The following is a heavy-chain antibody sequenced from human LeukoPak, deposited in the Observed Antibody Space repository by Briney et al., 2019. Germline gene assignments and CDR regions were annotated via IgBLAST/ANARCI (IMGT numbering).Heavy chain of an antibody. J-gene: IGHJ4*02. D-gene: IGHD5-24*01. CDR3: ASRYGYPSVYYFDY. V-gene: IGHV1-2*02. CDR2: INPNNGGT. Sequence: ASVKVSCKASGYIFIGYYMHWVRQVPEQGLEWMGWINPNNGGTNYAQKFQGRVTMTRDTSISTAYMELSRLRSDDTAVYYCASRYGYPSVYYFDYWGQGSLVTVSS. CDR1: GYIFIGYY.